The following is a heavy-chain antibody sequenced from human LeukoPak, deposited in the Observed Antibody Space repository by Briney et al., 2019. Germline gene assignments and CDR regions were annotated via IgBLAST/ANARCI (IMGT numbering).Heavy chain of an antibody. D-gene: IGHD3-10*01. CDR2: ISAYNGNT. V-gene: IGHV1-18*01. CDR1: GYTFTSYG. Sequence: ASVKVSCKASGYTFTSYGISWVRQAPGQGLEWMGWISAYNGNTNYAQKLQGRVTMTTDTSTSTAYMELRSLRSDDTAVYYCARDGYYSDLGSYYTPFDYWGQGTLITVSS. J-gene: IGHJ4*02. CDR3: ARDGYYSDLGSYYTPFDY.